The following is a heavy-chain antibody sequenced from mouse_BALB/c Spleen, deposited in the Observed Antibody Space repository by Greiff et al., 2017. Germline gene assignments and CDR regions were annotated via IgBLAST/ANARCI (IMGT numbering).Heavy chain of an antibody. CDR3: ARELRSYYYAMDY. D-gene: IGHD1-1*01. V-gene: IGHV5-6-5*01. CDR2: ISSGGST. CDR1: GFTFSSYA. J-gene: IGHJ4*01. Sequence: EVQLVESGGGLVKPGGSLKLSCAASGFTFSSYAMSWVRQTPEKRLEWVASISSGGSTYYPDSVKGRFTISRDNARNILYLQMSSLRSEDTAMYYCARELRSYYYAMDYWGQGTSVTVSS.